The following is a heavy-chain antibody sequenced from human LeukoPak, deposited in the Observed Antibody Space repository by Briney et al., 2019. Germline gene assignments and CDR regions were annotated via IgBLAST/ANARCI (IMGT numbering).Heavy chain of an antibody. CDR2: ISAYNGNT. D-gene: IGHD5-18*01. J-gene: IGHJ4*02. CDR3: ARGTDTAMVPELTDY. Sequence: GASVKVSCKASGYTFTSYGISWVRQAPGQGLEWMGWISAYNGNTNYAQKLQGRVTMTTDTSTSTAYMELRSLRSDDTAVYYCARGTDTAMVPELTDYWGQGTLVTVSS. V-gene: IGHV1-18*01. CDR1: GYTFTSYG.